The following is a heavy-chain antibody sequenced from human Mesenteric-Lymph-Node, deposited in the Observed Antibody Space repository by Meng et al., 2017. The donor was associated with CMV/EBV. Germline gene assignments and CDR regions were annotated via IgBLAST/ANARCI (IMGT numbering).Heavy chain of an antibody. Sequence: SETLSLTCTVSGGSISSSSYYWGWFRRPPGEGLEWIGSIYYSGGTYYNPSLKSRVTISVDTSKNQFSLKLRSVTAANTAVYYCVGESDSYYYYGVDVWGQGTTVTVSS. CDR2: IYYSGGT. J-gene: IGHJ6*01. V-gene: IGHV4-39*07. D-gene: IGHD2-21*02. CDR3: VGESDSYYYYGVDV. CDR1: GGSISSSSYY.